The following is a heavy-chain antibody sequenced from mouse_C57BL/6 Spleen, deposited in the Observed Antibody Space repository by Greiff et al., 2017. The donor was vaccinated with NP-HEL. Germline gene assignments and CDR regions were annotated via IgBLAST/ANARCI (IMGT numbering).Heavy chain of an antibody. CDR2: IHPNSGST. J-gene: IGHJ3*01. CDR3: ARPSYYSNYVSAY. CDR1: GYTFTRYW. V-gene: IGHV1-64*01. Sequence: VQLQQPGAELVKPGASVKLSCKASGYTFTRYWMHWVKQRPGQGLEWIGMIHPNSGSTNYNEKFKSKATLTVDKSSSTAYMQLSSLTSEDSAVYYCARPSYYSNYVSAYWGQGTLVTVSA. D-gene: IGHD2-5*01.